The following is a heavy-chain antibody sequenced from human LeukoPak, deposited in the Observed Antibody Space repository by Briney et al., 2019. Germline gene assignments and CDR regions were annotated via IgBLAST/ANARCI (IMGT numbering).Heavy chain of an antibody. Sequence: PGRSLRLSCAASGFTFSSYGMHWVRRAPGKGLEWVAVISYDGSNKYYADSVKGQFTISRDNSKNTLYLQMNSLRAEDTAVYYCAKITIFGVVSSPFDYWGQGTLVTVSS. CDR2: ISYDGSNK. J-gene: IGHJ4*02. V-gene: IGHV3-30*18. CDR1: GFTFSSYG. CDR3: AKITIFGVVSSPFDY. D-gene: IGHD3-3*01.